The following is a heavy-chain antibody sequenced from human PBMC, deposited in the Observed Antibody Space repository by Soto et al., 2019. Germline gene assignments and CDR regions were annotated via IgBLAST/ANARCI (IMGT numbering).Heavy chain of an antibody. CDR3: ARSLVGATLPFGY. Sequence: SETLSLTCTVSGGSISSYYWSWIRQPPGKGLEWIGYIYYSGSTNYNPSFKSRVTISVDTSKNQFSLKLSSVTAADTAVYYCARSLVGATLPFGYWGQGTLVT. V-gene: IGHV4-59*08. D-gene: IGHD1-26*01. J-gene: IGHJ4*02. CDR2: IYYSGST. CDR1: GGSISSYY.